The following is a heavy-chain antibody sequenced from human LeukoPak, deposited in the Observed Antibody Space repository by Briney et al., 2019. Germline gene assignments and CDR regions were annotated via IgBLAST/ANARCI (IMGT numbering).Heavy chain of an antibody. CDR3: ARVSLSGDYRVDY. Sequence: PSETLSLTCTVSGGSISSYYWSWIRQPPGKGLEWIGYIYYSGSTYYNPSLKSRVTISVDTSKNQFSLKLSSVTAADTAVYYCARVSLSGDYRVDYWGQGTLVTVSS. CDR2: IYYSGST. V-gene: IGHV4-59*12. J-gene: IGHJ4*02. CDR1: GGSISSYY. D-gene: IGHD4-17*01.